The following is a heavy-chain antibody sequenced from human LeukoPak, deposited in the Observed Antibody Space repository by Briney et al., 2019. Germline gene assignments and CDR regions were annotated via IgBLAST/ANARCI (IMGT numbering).Heavy chain of an antibody. CDR3: AKVTSGWFPWYFDY. D-gene: IGHD6-19*01. CDR2: TSAGGSST. CDR1: GFSFSSYA. J-gene: IGHJ4*02. V-gene: IGHV3-23*01. Sequence: PGGSLRLSCAASGFSFSSYAMHWVRQAPGKGLEWVSTTSAGGSSTYYADSVKGRFTISRDNSKNTLYLEMSSLRAEDTAVYYCAKVTSGWFPWYFDYWGQGTLVTVSS.